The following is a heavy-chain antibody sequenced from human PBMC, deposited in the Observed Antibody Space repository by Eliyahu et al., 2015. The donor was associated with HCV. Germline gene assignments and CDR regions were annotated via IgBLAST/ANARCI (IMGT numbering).Heavy chain of an antibody. Sequence: EVQLVESGGGLARPGGXLRLSXAASXXXFSSAWMNWXRQAPGKGLEWVGQILSKSDGGTPEYAAPVKGRFALSRDDSKSTVYLQMNSLESEDTAVYYCATDLRQIGRQGVIDYWGQGTLVTVSS. V-gene: IGHV3-15*01. CDR2: ILSKSDGGTP. D-gene: IGHD1-26*01. J-gene: IGHJ4*02. CDR1: XXXFSSAW. CDR3: ATDLRQIGRQGVIDY.